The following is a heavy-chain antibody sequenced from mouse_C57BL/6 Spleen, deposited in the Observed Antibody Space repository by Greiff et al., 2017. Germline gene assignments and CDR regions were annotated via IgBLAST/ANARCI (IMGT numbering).Heavy chain of an antibody. Sequence: EVMLVESGGDLVKPGGSLKLSCAASGFTFSSYGMSWVRQTPDKRLEWVATISSGGSYTYYPDSVKGRFTISRDKAKNTLYLQMSSLKSEDTAMYYCARQYYYGSSFDYWGQGTTLTVSS. CDR3: ARQYYYGSSFDY. CDR1: GFTFSSYG. J-gene: IGHJ2*01. D-gene: IGHD1-1*01. V-gene: IGHV5-6*01. CDR2: ISSGGSYT.